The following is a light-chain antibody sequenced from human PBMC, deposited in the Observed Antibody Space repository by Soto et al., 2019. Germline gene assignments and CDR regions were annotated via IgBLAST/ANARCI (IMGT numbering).Light chain of an antibody. CDR2: KAS. J-gene: IGKJ1*01. V-gene: IGKV1-5*03. CDR3: QQYNSYSSET. Sequence: DIQMTQSPSTLSASVGDRVTITCRASQSISSWLAWYQQKPGKAPKLLIYKASSLESGVPSRFSGSGSGTEFTLTISSLQPDDFATYYCQQYNSYSSETFGQGTKVDIK. CDR1: QSISSW.